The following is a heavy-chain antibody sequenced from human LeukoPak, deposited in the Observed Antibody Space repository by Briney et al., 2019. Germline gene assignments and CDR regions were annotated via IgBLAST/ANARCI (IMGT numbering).Heavy chain of an antibody. CDR3: ARARGYSYGSYFDY. V-gene: IGHV4-39*02. J-gene: IGHJ4*02. CDR1: GGSISSSSYY. D-gene: IGHD5-18*01. Sequence: KPSETLSLTCTVSGGSISSSSYYWGWIRQPPGKGLEWIGSIYYSGSTYYNPSLRSRVTISVDTSKNQFSLKLSSVTAADTAVYYCARARGYSYGSYFDYWGQGTLVTVSS. CDR2: IYYSGST.